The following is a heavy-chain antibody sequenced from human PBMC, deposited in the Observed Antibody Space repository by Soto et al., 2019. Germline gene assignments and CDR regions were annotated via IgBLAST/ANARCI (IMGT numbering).Heavy chain of an antibody. CDR1: GFSLSNPKMG. CDR2: IFPNDEK. V-gene: IGHV2-26*01. D-gene: IGHD5-12*01. J-gene: IGHJ5*02. Sequence: SGLTLVRTTETLTLTCTVAGFSLSNPKMGVSWIRQPPGKALEWLAHIFPNDEKSYNTSLNSRLTISKDTSKSQVVLTMTNMDPVDTATYYCARVYDYDPWFDPWGQGTLVTVSS. CDR3: ARVYDYDPWFDP.